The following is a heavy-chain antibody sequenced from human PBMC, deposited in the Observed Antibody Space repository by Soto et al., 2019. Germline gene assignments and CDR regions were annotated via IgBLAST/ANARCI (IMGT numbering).Heavy chain of an antibody. CDR2: IYWDDDK. V-gene: IGHV2-5*02. CDR3: AHYSSTSSFDY. CDR1: GFSLSTSRMS. Sequence: QITLKESGPTLVKPTQTFTLACTFSGFSLSTSRMSVGWIRQPPGKALEWLALIYWDDDKRYSPSLKSRLTITKDTSKNQVVLTMTNMDPVDTATYYCAHYSSTSSFDYWGQGTLVTVSS. D-gene: IGHD6-13*01. J-gene: IGHJ4*02.